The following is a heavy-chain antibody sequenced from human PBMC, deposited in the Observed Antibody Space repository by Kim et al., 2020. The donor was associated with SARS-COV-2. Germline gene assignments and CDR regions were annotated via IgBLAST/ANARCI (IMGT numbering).Heavy chain of an antibody. CDR2: IYYSGST. J-gene: IGHJ5*02. CDR3: ASVLRYFDWLLPTNWFDP. Sequence: SETLSLTCTVSGGSISSSSYYWGWIRQPPGKGLEWIGSIYYSGSTYYNPSLKSRVTISVDTSKNQFSLKLSSVTAADTAVYYCASVLRYFDWLLPTNWFDPWGQGTLVTVSS. CDR1: GGSISSSSYY. D-gene: IGHD3-9*01. V-gene: IGHV4-39*07.